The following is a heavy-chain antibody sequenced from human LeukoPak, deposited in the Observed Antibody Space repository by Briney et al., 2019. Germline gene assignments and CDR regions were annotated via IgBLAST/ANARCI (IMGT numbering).Heavy chain of an antibody. V-gene: IGHV3-23*01. D-gene: IGHD3-10*01. CDR2: ITGSGGRT. CDR3: ASLWSGYYYYYMDV. J-gene: IGHJ6*03. Sequence: GGSLRLSCAASGFTFSSYAMNWFPQAPGRGRDGFPAITGSGGRTYYADSVKGRFTISRDNSKNTLYLQMNSLGAADTAVYYCASLWSGYYYYYMDVWGKGTTVTISS. CDR1: GFTFSSYA.